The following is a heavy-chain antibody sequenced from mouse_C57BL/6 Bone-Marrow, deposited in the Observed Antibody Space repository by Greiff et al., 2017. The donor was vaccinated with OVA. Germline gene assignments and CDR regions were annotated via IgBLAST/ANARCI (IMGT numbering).Heavy chain of an antibody. CDR1: GFTFSDFY. CDR2: SRNKANDYTT. CDR3: ARDAPAYLAY. Sequence: EVKLMDSGGGLVQSGRSLRLSCATSGFTFSDFYMEWVRQAPGKGLEWIAASRNKANDYTTEYSASVKGRFIVARDTSQSILYSQMNALRAEDTAIYYCARDAPAYLAYWGQGTLVTVSA. V-gene: IGHV7-1*01. J-gene: IGHJ3*01. D-gene: IGHD2-10*01.